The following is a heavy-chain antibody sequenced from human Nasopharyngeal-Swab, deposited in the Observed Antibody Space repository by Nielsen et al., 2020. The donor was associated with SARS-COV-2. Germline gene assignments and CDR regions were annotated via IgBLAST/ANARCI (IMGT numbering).Heavy chain of an antibody. D-gene: IGHD3-22*01. Sequence: VRQAPGKGLEWVSVIYSGGSTYYADSVKGRFTISRDNSKNTLYLQMNSLRAEDTAVYYCATPDSNAYYLAFDFWGQGTLVTVSS. J-gene: IGHJ4*02. V-gene: IGHV3-53*01. CDR3: ATPDSNAYYLAFDF. CDR2: IYSGGST.